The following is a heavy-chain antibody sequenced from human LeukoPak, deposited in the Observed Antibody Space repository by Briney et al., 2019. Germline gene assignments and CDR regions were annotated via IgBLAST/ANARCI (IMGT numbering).Heavy chain of an antibody. CDR3: AKDKQLATFDY. D-gene: IGHD6-6*01. CDR2: ISSSSSYI. J-gene: IGHJ4*02. V-gene: IGHV3-21*01. Sequence: GGSLRLSCAASGFTFSSYSMNWVRQAPGKGLEWVSSISSSSSYIYYADSVKGRFTISRVNAKNSLYLQMNSLRAEDTAVYYCAKDKQLATFDYWGQGTLVTVSS. CDR1: GFTFSSYS.